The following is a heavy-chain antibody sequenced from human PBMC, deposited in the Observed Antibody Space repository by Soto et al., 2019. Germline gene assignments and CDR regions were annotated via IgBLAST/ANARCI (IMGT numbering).Heavy chain of an antibody. CDR3: ARDLRPYWYFDL. CDR1: GFTFSSYS. CDR2: ISSSSSYI. Sequence: PVGSLRLSCAASGFTFSSYSMNWVRQAPGKGLEWVSSISSSSSYIYYADSVKGRFTISRDNAKNSLYLQMNSLRAEDTAVYYCARDLRPYWYFDLWGRGNLVPVSS. J-gene: IGHJ2*01. V-gene: IGHV3-21*01. D-gene: IGHD6-25*01.